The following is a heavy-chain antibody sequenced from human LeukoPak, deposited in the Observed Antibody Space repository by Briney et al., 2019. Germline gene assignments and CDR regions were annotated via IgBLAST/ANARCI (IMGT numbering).Heavy chain of an antibody. CDR3: ARHKMGAGGAGLDYFDY. CDR2: IYFRGTT. D-gene: IGHD3-16*01. V-gene: IGHV4-59*08. J-gene: IGHJ4*02. CDR1: GGSISNYY. Sequence: SETLSLTCAVSGGSISNYYWSWIRQPPGKGLEWIGYIYFRGTTNYNPSLKSRVTISVDTSKNQFSLKLSSVTAADTAVYYCARHKMGAGGAGLDYFDYWGLGTLVTVSS.